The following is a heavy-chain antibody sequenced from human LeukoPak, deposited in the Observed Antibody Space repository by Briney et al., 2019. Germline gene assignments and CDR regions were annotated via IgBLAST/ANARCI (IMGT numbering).Heavy chain of an antibody. V-gene: IGHV3-30-3*01. CDR2: ISYDGSNK. CDR1: GSTFSSYA. J-gene: IGHJ4*02. CDR3: ARGSGRFDY. Sequence: GRSLRLSCAASGSTFSSYAMHWVRQAPGKGLEWVAVISYDGSNKYYADSVKGRFTISRDNSKNTLYLQMNSLRAEDTAVYYCARGSGRFDYWGQGTLVTVSS.